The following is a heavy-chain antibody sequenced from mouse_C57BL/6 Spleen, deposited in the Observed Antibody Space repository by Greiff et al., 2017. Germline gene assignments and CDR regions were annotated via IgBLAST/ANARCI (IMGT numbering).Heavy chain of an antibody. J-gene: IGHJ3*01. CDR3: ARAGLRDSWFAY. D-gene: IGHD3-3*01. CDR1: GYTFTSYW. V-gene: IGHV1-52*01. CDR2: IDPSDSET. Sequence: QVQLQQPGAELVRPGSSVKLSCKASGYTFTSYWMPWVEQRPIQGLEWIGNIDPSDSETHYNQKFKDKATLTVEKSSSTAYMQLSSLTSEDSAVYYCARAGLRDSWFAYWGQGTLVTVAA.